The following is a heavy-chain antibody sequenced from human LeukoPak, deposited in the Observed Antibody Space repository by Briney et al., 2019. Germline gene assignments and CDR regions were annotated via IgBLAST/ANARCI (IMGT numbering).Heavy chain of an antibody. J-gene: IGHJ4*02. V-gene: IGHV4-59*01. D-gene: IGHD2-15*01. CDR2: IYYSGST. CDR3: ARIEEGYCSGGSCYYFDY. Sequence: SETLSLTCTVSGGSISSYYWSWIRQPPGKGLEWIGYIYYSGSTNYNPSLKSRVTISVDTSKNQFSLKLSSVTAADTAVYCCARIEEGYCSGGSCYYFDYWGQGTLVTVSS. CDR1: GGSISSYY.